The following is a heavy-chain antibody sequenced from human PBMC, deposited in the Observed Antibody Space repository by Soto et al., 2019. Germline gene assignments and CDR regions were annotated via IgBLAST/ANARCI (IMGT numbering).Heavy chain of an antibody. CDR2: IYYSGTS. CDR1: GGYISTSAYY. D-gene: IGHD5-12*01. J-gene: IGHJ4*02. CDR3: ASRVEGLYSGNDRYYFDY. V-gene: IGHV4-39*01. Sequence: SETLSLTCTVSGGYISTSAYYWGWIRQPPGKGLEWIGTIYYSGTSYHNPSLKSRVTISVDTSKNQFSLTLTSVTAADTAVYYCASRVEGLYSGNDRYYFDYWGQGTLVTVSS.